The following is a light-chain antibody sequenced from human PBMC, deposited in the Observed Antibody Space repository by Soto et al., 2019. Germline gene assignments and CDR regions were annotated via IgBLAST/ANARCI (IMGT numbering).Light chain of an antibody. CDR1: QSISDT. V-gene: IGKV3-15*01. J-gene: IGKJ1*01. CDR2: GAS. CDR3: QQYNNWPWT. Sequence: EVVMTQSPSTLSVSPGGRATLSFMASQSISDTLAWYQQKPGQAPRLLIYGASRRATGFPARFSGSGSGTDFTLTISSLQSEDFAVYYCQQYNNWPWTFGQGTKVDIK.